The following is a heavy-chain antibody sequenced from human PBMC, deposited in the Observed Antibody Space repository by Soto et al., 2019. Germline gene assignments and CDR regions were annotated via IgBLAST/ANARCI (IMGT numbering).Heavy chain of an antibody. D-gene: IGHD3-3*01. Sequence: GGSLRLSCAASGFTFSSYAMHWVRQAPGKGLEWVAVLSYDGSNKYYADSVKGRFTISRDNSKNTLYLQMNSLRAEDTAVYYCAREYVDYDFWSGSKPYYYYGMDVWGQGTTVTVSS. J-gene: IGHJ6*02. V-gene: IGHV3-30-3*01. CDR2: LSYDGSNK. CDR3: AREYVDYDFWSGSKPYYYYGMDV. CDR1: GFTFSSYA.